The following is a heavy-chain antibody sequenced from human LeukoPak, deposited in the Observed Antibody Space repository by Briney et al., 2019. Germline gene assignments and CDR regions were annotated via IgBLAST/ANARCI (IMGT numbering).Heavy chain of an antibody. CDR3: ARAQGARIDY. CDR2: FNPNSGGT. J-gene: IGHJ4*02. CDR1: GYTFTGYY. V-gene: IGHV1-2*02. Sequence: ASVNVSCKASGYTFTGYYMHWVRQAPGQGLGWVGWFNPNSGGTNYAQKFQGRGTMTRDTSIRTAYMERRRLRSDDTAVYYCARAQGARIDYWGQGTLVTVSS. D-gene: IGHD3-16*01.